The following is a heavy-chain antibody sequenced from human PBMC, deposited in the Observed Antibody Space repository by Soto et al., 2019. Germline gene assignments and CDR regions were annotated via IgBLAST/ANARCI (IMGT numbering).Heavy chain of an antibody. CDR2: INTNTGNP. V-gene: IGHV7-4-1*01. D-gene: IGHD4-4*01. CDR3: ARDSGEATATGGAAFDI. CDR1: GYTFTSYA. Sequence: ASVKVSCKASGYTFTSYAMNWVRQAPGQGLEWMGWINTNTGNPTYAQGFTGRFVFSLDTSVSTAYLQICSLKAEDTAVYYCARDSGEATATGGAAFDIWGQGTMVTVS. J-gene: IGHJ3*02.